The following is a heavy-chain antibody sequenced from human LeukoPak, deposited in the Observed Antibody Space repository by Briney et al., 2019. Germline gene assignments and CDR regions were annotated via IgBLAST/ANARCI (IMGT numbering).Heavy chain of an antibody. Sequence: SETLSLTGTVSGGSISSGGYYWSWIRQHPGKGLEWIGYIYYSGSTNYNPSLKSRVTISVDTSKNQFSLKLSSVTAADTAVYYCARGSGHIVVVTAVRAFDIWGQGTMVTVSS. CDR1: GGSISSGGYY. D-gene: IGHD2-21*02. CDR2: IYYSGST. CDR3: ARGSGHIVVVTAVRAFDI. V-gene: IGHV4-31*03. J-gene: IGHJ3*02.